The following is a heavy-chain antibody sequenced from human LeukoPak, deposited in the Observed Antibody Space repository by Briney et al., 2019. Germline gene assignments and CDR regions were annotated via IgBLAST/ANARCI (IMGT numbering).Heavy chain of an antibody. D-gene: IGHD4-23*01. CDR3: ARGGAGGNSSARD. J-gene: IGHJ4*02. CDR2: IYYSGST. CDR1: GGSISSGGYY. V-gene: IGHV4-31*03. Sequence: SETLSLTCTVSGGSISSGGYYWSWIRQHPGKRLEWIGYIYYSGSTYYNPSLKSRVTISVDTSKNQFSLKLSSVTAADTAVYYCARGGAGGNSSARDWGQGTLVTVSS.